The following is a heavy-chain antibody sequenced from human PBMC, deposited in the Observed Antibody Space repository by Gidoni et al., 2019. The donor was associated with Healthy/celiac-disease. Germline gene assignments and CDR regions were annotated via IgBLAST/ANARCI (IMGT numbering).Heavy chain of an antibody. CDR1: GFTVSSNY. J-gene: IGHJ6*03. V-gene: IGHV3-66*01. CDR3: AIDIAVAEPEGRIYYYYYYMDV. Sequence: EVQLVEAGGGLVQPGGALRLSWAASGFTVSSNYRSWVRQAPGKGLEWVSVIYSGGSTDYSDSVKGRFTISRDNSKNTLYLQMNSLRAEDTAVYYCAIDIAVAEPEGRIYYYYYYMDVWGKGTTVTVSS. D-gene: IGHD6-19*01. CDR2: IYSGGST.